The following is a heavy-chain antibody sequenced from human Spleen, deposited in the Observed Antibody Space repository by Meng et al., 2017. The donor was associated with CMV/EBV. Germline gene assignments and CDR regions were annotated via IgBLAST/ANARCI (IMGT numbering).Heavy chain of an antibody. D-gene: IGHD3-3*01. CDR2: ISSSSSYI. CDR3: ASFEPASFDFWSGYQTTTFDY. J-gene: IGHJ4*02. Sequence: GGSLRLSCAASGFTFSSYSMNWVRQAPGKGLEWVSSISSSSSYIYYADSVKGRFTISRDNAKNSLYLQMNSLRAEDTAVYYCASFEPASFDFWSGYQTTTFDYWGQGTLVTVSS. V-gene: IGHV3-21*01. CDR1: GFTFSSYS.